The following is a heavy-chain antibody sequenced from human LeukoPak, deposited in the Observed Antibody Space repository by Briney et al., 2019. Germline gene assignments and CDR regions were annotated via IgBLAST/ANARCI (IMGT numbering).Heavy chain of an antibody. CDR1: GYTFTSYY. D-gene: IGHD3-10*01. V-gene: IGHV1-46*01. CDR2: INPSGGST. Sequence: ASVKVSCKASGYTFTSYYMHWVRQAPGQGLEWMGIINPSGGSTSYAQKFQGRVTMTRDTSTSTVYMELSSLRSEDTAVYYCARGLYGSGSYYISWFDPWGQGTLVTVSS. J-gene: IGHJ5*02. CDR3: ARGLYGSGSYYISWFDP.